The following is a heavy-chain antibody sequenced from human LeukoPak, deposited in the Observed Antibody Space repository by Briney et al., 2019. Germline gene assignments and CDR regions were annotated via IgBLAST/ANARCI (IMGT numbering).Heavy chain of an antibody. D-gene: IGHD2-21*02. CDR3: ARNGFRTYCGDGRYSDYMDV. CDR2: IYYTGGT. V-gene: IGHV4-59*02. CDR1: GGSVSGDS. J-gene: IGHJ6*03. Sequence: SETLSLTCTVSGGSVSGDSWTWIRQPAGKGLEWIGYIYYTGGTNYNPSLKSRVAMSVDTSKNQFSLKLTSVTAADTAVYYCARNGFRTYCGDGRYSDYMDVWGQGTTVTVAS.